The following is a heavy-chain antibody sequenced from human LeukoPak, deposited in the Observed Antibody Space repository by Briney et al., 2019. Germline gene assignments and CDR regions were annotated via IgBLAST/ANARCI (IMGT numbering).Heavy chain of an antibody. CDR2: IKSKTDGGTT. J-gene: IGHJ4*02. D-gene: IGHD3-10*01. CDR1: GFTFSNAW. CDR3: TTLSGQYSITMVRGVIIPADY. V-gene: IGHV3-15*01. Sequence: PGGSLRLSCAASGFTFSNAWMSWVRQAPGKGLEWVGRIKSKTDGGTTDYAAPVKGRFTISRDDSKNTLYLQMNSLKTEDTAVYYCTTLSGQYSITMVRGVIIPADYWGQGTLVTVSS.